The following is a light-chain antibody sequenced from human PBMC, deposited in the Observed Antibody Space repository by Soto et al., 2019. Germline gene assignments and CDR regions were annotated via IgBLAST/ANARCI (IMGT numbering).Light chain of an antibody. V-gene: IGKV1-39*01. J-gene: IGKJ1*01. CDR3: QQSYSAPLT. CDR1: QGISTY. CDR2: AAS. Sequence: DIQMTQSPSSLSASVGDRVTITCRASQGISTYLKWYQQKPGKAPKLLIYAASSLQSGVTSRFSGSGSETDFTLTISSLQPEDFATYHCQQSYSAPLTFGQGTKVDIK.